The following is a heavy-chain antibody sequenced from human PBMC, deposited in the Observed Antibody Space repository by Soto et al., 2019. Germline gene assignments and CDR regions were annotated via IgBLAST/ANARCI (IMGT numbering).Heavy chain of an antibody. CDR1: GGSMSECF. J-gene: IGHJ4*02. D-gene: IGHD3-10*01. CDR3: ARDGYDGSGSPYPAY. V-gene: IGHV4-59*01. Sequence: SETRSLTCSVSGGSMSECFWSWIRQSPVKGLEWIGYIYYLGSTDYNPSLKSRVTISVDTSKRQFSLRLTSVTAADTAVYYCARDGYDGSGSPYPAYWGPGTQVTVS. CDR2: IYYLGST.